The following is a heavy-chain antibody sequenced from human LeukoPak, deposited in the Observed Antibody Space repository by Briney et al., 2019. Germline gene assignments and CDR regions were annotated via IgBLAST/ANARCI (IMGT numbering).Heavy chain of an antibody. J-gene: IGHJ6*03. D-gene: IGHD2-2*01. CDR2: IYPGDSDT. CDR1: GYSFTSYW. Sequence: KPGESLKISCKGSGYSFTSYWIGWVRQMPGKGLEWMGIIYPGDSDTRYSPSFQGQVTISADKSISTAYLQWSSLKASDTAMYYCARAPDCSSTSCYYMDVWGKGTTVTVSS. CDR3: ARAPDCSSTSCYYMDV. V-gene: IGHV5-51*01.